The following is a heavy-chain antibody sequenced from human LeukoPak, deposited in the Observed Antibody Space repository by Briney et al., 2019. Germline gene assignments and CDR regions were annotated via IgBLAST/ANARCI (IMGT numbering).Heavy chain of an antibody. CDR2: IIPIFGTA. CDR3: ARDQGYYDILTGYYQRYYFDY. CDR1: GGTFSSYA. Sequence: GASVKVSCKASGGTFSSYAVSWVRQAPGQGLEWMGGIIPIFGTANYAQKFQGRVTITADKSTSTAYMELRSLRSEDTAVYYCARDQGYYDILTGYYQRYYFDYWGQGTLVTVSS. D-gene: IGHD3-9*01. J-gene: IGHJ4*02. V-gene: IGHV1-69*06.